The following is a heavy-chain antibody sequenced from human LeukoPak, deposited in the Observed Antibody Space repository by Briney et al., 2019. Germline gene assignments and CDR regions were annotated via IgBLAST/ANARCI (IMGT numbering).Heavy chain of an antibody. CDR2: MKDDGNEI. CDR3: ARNRATNDY. Sequence: AGGSLRLPCTASGFTFKNYRMTWVRQAPGKGLEWVASMKDDGNEIQYVDSVKGRFTISRDSAKNSLYLQMNNLRAEDTAVYYCARNRATNDYWGQGTLVTVSS. J-gene: IGHJ4*02. CDR1: GFTFKNYR. D-gene: IGHD1-26*01. V-gene: IGHV3-7*01.